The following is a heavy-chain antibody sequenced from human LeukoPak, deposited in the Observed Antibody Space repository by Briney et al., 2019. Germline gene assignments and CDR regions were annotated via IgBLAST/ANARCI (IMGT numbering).Heavy chain of an antibody. CDR3: ARDEYFYGSGSLYPFDY. V-gene: IGHV1-18*01. D-gene: IGHD3-10*01. Sequence: ASVKVSCKASGYTFTSYGISWVRQAPGQGLEWMGWISAYNGNTHYAQKFQGRVTMTTDTSTSTAYMELRSLRSDDTAVYNCARDEYFYGSGSLYPFDYWGQGTLVTVSS. CDR2: ISAYNGNT. CDR1: GYTFTSYG. J-gene: IGHJ4*02.